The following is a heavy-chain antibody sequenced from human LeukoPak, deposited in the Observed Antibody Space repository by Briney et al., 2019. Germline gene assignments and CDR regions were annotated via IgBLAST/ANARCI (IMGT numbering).Heavy chain of an antibody. V-gene: IGHV4-59*01. J-gene: IGHJ4*02. CDR3: ARVSGYNYVFNYFDY. D-gene: IGHD5-24*01. CDR2: IYYSGST. CDR1: GGSISSYY. Sequence: PSETLSLTCTVSGGSISSYYWSWIRQPLGKGLEWIGYIYYSGSTNYNPSLKSRVTISVDTSKNQFSLKLSSVTAADTAVYYCARVSGYNYVFNYFDYWGQGTLVTVSS.